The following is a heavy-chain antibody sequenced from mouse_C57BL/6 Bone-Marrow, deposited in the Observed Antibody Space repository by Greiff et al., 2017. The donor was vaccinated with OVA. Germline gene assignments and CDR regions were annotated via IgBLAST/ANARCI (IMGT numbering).Heavy chain of an antibody. CDR2: IRSKSNNYAT. D-gene: IGHD2-3*01. V-gene: IGHV10-1*01. CDR1: GFSFNTYA. J-gene: IGHJ1*03. CDR3: VRHGGYYVYFDV. Sequence: EVKLVESGGGLVQPKGSLKLSCAASGFSFNTYAMNWVRQAPGKGLEWVARIRSKSNNYATYYADSVKDRFTISRDDSESMLYLQMNNLKTEDTAMYYCVRHGGYYVYFDVWGTGTTVTVSS.